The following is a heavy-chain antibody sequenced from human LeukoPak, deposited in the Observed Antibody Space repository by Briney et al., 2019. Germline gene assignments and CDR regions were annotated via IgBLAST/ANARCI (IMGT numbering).Heavy chain of an antibody. Sequence: GGSLRLSCAASGFTFSSYAMSWVRQAPGKGLEWVSPISSSSSYIYYADSVKGRFTISRDNAKNSLCLQMNSLRAEDTAVYYCATGTYYCSGGSCYLRYWGQGTLVTVSS. J-gene: IGHJ4*02. CDR3: ATGTYYCSGGSCYLRY. D-gene: IGHD2-15*01. V-gene: IGHV3-21*01. CDR1: GFTFSSYA. CDR2: ISSSSSYI.